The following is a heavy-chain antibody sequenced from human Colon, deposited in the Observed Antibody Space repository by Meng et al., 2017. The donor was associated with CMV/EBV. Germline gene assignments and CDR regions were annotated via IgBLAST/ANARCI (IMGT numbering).Heavy chain of an antibody. J-gene: IGHJ4*02. CDR2: IKQDGSEK. Sequence: GESLKISCAASGFTFSSYWMSWVRQAPGKGLEWVANIKQDGSEKYYVDSVKGRFTISRDNAKNSLYLQMDNLRAEDTAVYYCARLVVGDNDYFDYWGQGTLVTVSS. CDR1: GFTFSSYW. D-gene: IGHD2-15*01. CDR3: ARLVVGDNDYFDY. V-gene: IGHV3-7*01.